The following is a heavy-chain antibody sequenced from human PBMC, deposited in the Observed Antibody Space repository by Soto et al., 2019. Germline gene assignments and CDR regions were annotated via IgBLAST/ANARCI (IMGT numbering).Heavy chain of an antibody. CDR1: GFTFSNYA. J-gene: IGHJ3*02. D-gene: IGHD3-16*01. CDR2: ISGSGGST. V-gene: IGHV3-23*01. CDR3: ANFGEGTSDAFDI. Sequence: LRLSCAASGFTFSNYAMSWVRQAPGKGLEWVSAISGSGGSTYYADSVKGRFTISRDNSKNTLYLQMNSLRAEDTAVYYCANFGEGTSDAFDIWGQGTMVTVSS.